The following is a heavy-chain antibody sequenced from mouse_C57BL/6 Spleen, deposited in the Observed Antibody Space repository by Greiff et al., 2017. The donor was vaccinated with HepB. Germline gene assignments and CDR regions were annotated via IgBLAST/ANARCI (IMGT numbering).Heavy chain of an antibody. J-gene: IGHJ1*03. D-gene: IGHD3-3*01. Sequence: QVQLQQSGAELVRPGSSVKLSCKASGYTFTSYWMDWVKQRPGQGLEWIGDIYPSDSETHYNQKFKDKATLTVDKSSSTAYMQHSSLTSEDSAVYYCARRGTRDWYFGVWGTGTTVTVSS. V-gene: IGHV1-61*01. CDR1: GYTFTSYW. CDR3: ARRGTRDWYFGV. CDR2: IYPSDSET.